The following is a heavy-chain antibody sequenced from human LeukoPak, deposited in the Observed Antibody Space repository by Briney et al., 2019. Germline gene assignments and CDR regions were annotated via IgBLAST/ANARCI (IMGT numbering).Heavy chain of an antibody. V-gene: IGHV4-34*01. Sequence: SETLSLTCAVYGGSLSDYYWSCIRQPPGKGLEWIGEINHSGSTNYNPSLKSRVTISVDTSKNQFSLRLSSVTAADMAVYYCARHTWAGTAYFYYYMDVWGKGTTVCVSS. CDR2: INHSGST. CDR3: ARHTWAGTAYFYYYMDV. D-gene: IGHD1-7*01. J-gene: IGHJ6*03. CDR1: GGSLSDYY.